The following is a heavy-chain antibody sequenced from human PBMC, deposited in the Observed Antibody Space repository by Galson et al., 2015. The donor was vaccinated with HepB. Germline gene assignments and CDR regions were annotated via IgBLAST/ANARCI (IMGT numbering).Heavy chain of an antibody. V-gene: IGHV1-69*13. D-gene: IGHD6-13*01. CDR3: ARAQIAAAGPYYFDY. J-gene: IGHJ4*02. Sequence: SVTVSCKASGGTFSSYAISWVRQAPGQGLEWMGGIIPIFGIANYAQKFQGRVTITADESTSTAYMELSSLRSEDTAVYYCARAQIAAAGPYYFDYWGQGTLVTVSS. CDR1: GGTFSSYA. CDR2: IIPIFGIA.